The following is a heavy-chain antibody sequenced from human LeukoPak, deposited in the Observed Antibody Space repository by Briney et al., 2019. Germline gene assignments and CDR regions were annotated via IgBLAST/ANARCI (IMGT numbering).Heavy chain of an antibody. V-gene: IGHV4-4*07. CDR2: IYTSGST. J-gene: IGHJ4*02. Sequence: SETLSLTCTVSGGSISNYYWSWIRQPAGKGLEWIGRIYTSGSTNYNPSLKSRVTMSVDRSKNQFSLKLSSVTAADTAVYYCASRASSRPGKQFDYWGQGTLVTVSS. CDR3: ASRASSRPGKQFDY. CDR1: GGSISNYY. D-gene: IGHD1/OR15-1a*01.